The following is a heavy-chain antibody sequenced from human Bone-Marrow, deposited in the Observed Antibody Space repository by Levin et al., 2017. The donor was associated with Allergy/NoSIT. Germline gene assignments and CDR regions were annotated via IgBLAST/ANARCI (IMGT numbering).Heavy chain of an antibody. V-gene: IGHV4-38-2*01. Sequence: SETLSLICAVSNSSISGGNYWAWIRQPPGKGLEWLGSISYTGSTNYSPSLKSRVTISVDMSKNHVSLKMSSVTAADTAVYYCARPSRYCASASCYSYYYPMDVWGQGTTVTVSS. CDR1: NSSISGGNY. CDR2: ISYTGST. J-gene: IGHJ6*02. CDR3: ARPSRYCASASCYSYYYPMDV. D-gene: IGHD2-15*01.